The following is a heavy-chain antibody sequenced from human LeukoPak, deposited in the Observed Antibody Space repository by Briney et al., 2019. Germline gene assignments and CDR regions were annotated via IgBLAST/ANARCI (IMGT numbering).Heavy chain of an antibody. Sequence: GASVKVSCTASGYTFTGYYMHWVRQAPGQGLEWMGRINPNSGGTNYAQKFQGRVTMTRDTSISTAYMELSRLRSDDTAVYYCARVPITNYYYGMDVWGQGTTVTVSS. J-gene: IGHJ6*02. V-gene: IGHV1-2*06. CDR2: INPNSGGT. CDR3: ARVPITNYYYGMDV. D-gene: IGHD2-2*01. CDR1: GYTFTGYY.